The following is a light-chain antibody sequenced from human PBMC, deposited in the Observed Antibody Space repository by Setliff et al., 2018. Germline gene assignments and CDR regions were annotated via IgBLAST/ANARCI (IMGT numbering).Light chain of an antibody. Sequence: QSVLTQPASVSGSPGQSITISRTGTSSDVGGYNYVSWYQQHPGKAPKLMIYDVSKRPSGVSNRFSGSKSGNTASLTISGLQAEDEADYYCSSYTSSSTYVFGTGTKVTV. V-gene: IGLV2-14*01. CDR2: DVS. J-gene: IGLJ1*01. CDR3: SSYTSSSTYV. CDR1: SSDVGGYNY.